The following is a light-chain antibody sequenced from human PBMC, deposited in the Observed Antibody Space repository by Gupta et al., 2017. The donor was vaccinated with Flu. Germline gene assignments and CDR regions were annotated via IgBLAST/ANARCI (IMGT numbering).Light chain of an antibody. V-gene: IGLV2-14*01. CDR3: SSYTDTSTFYV. CDR2: DVS. J-gene: IGLJ1*01. CDR1: SSDVGGSNY. Sequence: QSALTQPASVSGSPGQSITIPCPGTSSDVGGSNYVSWYQQRPGKAPKLMIYDVSNRPSGVSNRFSGSKSGNTASLTISGLQAEDETDYYCSSYTDTSTFYVFGTGTKVTVL.